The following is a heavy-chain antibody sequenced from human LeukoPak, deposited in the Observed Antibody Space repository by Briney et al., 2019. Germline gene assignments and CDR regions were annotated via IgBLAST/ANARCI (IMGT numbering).Heavy chain of an antibody. Sequence: ASVKVSCKASGYTFTGYYMHWVRQAPGQGLEWMGWINPNSGGTNYAQKFQGRVTMTRDTSISTAYMELSRLRSDDTAVYYCARIRDSYNDAYDVWGQGTMVTVSS. D-gene: IGHD5-24*01. CDR3: ARIRDSYNDAYDV. J-gene: IGHJ3*01. CDR1: GYTFTGYY. V-gene: IGHV1-2*02. CDR2: INPNSGGT.